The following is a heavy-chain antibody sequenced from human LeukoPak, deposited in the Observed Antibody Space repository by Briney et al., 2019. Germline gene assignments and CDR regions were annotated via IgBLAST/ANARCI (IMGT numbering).Heavy chain of an antibody. Sequence: GRSLRLSCAASGFTLSTYWMTWVRQAPGKGLEWVANIKQDGSDTYYVDSVKGRFTISKDNARNSLYLQMNSLRAEDTAVYYCVRDFSRTRLERPFDYWGQGTLVTVSS. D-gene: IGHD1-1*01. CDR2: IKQDGSDT. CDR3: VRDFSRTRLERPFDY. CDR1: GFTLSTYW. J-gene: IGHJ4*02. V-gene: IGHV3-7*01.